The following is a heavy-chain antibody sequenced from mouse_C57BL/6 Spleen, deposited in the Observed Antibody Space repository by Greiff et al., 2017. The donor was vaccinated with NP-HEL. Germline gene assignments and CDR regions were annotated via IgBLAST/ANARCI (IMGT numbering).Heavy chain of an antibody. Sequence: EVKVEESVGGLVQPGGSMKLSCVASGFTFSNYWMNWVRQSPEKGLEWVAQIRLKSDNYATHYAESVKGRFTISRDDSKSSVYLQMNNLRAEDTGIYYCTGSSYGYFDVWGTGTTVTVSS. D-gene: IGHD1-1*01. V-gene: IGHV6-3*01. CDR1: GFTFSNYW. CDR3: TGSSYGYFDV. J-gene: IGHJ1*03. CDR2: IRLKSDNYAT.